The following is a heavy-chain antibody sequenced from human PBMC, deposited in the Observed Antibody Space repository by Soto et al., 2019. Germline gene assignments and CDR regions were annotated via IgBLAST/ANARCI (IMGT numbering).Heavy chain of an antibody. J-gene: IGHJ3*02. CDR3: ARDSWRLGNAFDI. CDR2: INSDGSST. CDR1: GSTFSSYW. V-gene: IGHV3-74*01. Sequence: PGGSLRLSCAAPGSTFSSYWMHWVRQAPRKGLVWVARINSDGSSTSYADSVKGRFTISRDNAKNTLYLQMNSLRAEDTAVYYCARDSWRLGNAFDIWGQGTMVTVSS. D-gene: IGHD7-27*01.